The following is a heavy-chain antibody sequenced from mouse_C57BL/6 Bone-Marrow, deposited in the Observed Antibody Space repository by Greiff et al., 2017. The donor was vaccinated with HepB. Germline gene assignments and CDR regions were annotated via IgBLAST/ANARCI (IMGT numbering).Heavy chain of an antibody. CDR1: GFTFSSYG. CDR2: ISSGGSYT. V-gene: IGHV5-6*01. Sequence: VQLKESGGDLVKPGGSLKLSCAASGFTFSSYGMSWVRQTTDKRLEWVATISSGGSYTYYPDSVKGRFTISRDNAKNTLYRQMSSLKSEDTAMYYCASPDGSYDYWGQGTTLTVSS. J-gene: IGHJ2*01. CDR3: ASPDGSYDY. D-gene: IGHD2-3*01.